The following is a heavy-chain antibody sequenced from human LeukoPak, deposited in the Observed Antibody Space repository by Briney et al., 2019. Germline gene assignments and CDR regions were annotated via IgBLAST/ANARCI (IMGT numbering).Heavy chain of an antibody. CDR2: ISYGSSYI. Sequence: PGGSLRLSCAASGFTFSSYAMNWVRQAPGKGLEWVSSISYGSSYIYYADSVKGRFTISGDNAKNSLYLQMNSLRAEDTAVYYCARIAVTYTFDYWGQGTLVTVSS. J-gene: IGHJ4*02. CDR1: GFTFSSYA. D-gene: IGHD4-17*01. V-gene: IGHV3-21*01. CDR3: ARIAVTYTFDY.